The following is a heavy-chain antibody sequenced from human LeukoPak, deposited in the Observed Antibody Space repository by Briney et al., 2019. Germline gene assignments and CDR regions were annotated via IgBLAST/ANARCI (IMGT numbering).Heavy chain of an antibody. V-gene: IGHV3-7*03. CDR3: ARQGSSGSFRTDGFDI. D-gene: IGHD6-13*01. CDR1: GFTFSSYW. CDR2: IKQDGSEK. Sequence: GGSLRLSCAASGFTFSSYWMSWVRQAPGKGLEWVANIKQDGSEKYYVDSVKGRFTISRDNAKNSLYLQMNSLRSEDTALYYCARQGSSGSFRTDGFDIWGQGTMVTVSS. J-gene: IGHJ3*02.